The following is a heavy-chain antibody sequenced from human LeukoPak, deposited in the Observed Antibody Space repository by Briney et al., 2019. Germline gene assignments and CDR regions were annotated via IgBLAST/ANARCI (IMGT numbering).Heavy chain of an antibody. V-gene: IGHV3-9*01. D-gene: IGHD6-13*01. Sequence: LPGGSLRLSCEASGFTLEDYGIHWVRQVPGKGLEWVSGVTWSSRSKKYADSVRGRFSISRDDANNSLFLQMNNLRPEDTALYYCAKDSEARSISWYSHFDLWGRGTLVTVSS. CDR1: GFTLEDYG. J-gene: IGHJ2*01. CDR2: VTWSSRSK. CDR3: AKDSEARSISWYSHFDL.